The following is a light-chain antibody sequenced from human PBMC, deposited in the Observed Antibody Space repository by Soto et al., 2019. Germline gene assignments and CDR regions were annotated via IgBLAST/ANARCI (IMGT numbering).Light chain of an antibody. CDR3: QQFNSYPT. CDR1: QGISSA. V-gene: IGKV1-13*02. J-gene: IGKJ1*01. CDR2: DAS. Sequence: AIQLTQSPSSLSASVGDRVTITCRASQGISSALAWYQQKPGKAPKLLIYDASSLESGVPSRFSGSGSGTDFTLTISSLQPEDFATYYCQQFNSYPTFGQGTKVDIK.